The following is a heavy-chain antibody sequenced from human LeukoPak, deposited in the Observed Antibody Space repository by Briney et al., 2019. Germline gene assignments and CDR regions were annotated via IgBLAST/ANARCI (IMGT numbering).Heavy chain of an antibody. CDR1: GYTFTTYA. V-gene: IGHV7-4-1*01. CDR3: ARARGCSGGNCYSAY. D-gene: IGHD2-15*01. Sequence: ASVKVSCKASGYTFTTYAMNWVRQAPGEGLEWMGWINTNTGNPTYAQGFTGRFVFSLDTSVSTADLQIYSLQSEDTAVYYCARARGCSGGNCYSAYWGQGTLVTVAS. CDR2: INTNTGNP. J-gene: IGHJ4*02.